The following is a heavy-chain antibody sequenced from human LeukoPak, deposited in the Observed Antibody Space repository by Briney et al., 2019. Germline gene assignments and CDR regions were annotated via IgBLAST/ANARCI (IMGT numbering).Heavy chain of an antibody. CDR3: ARGSSLLWFGELAVDY. CDR1: GFTFSSYE. CDR2: ISSSGSTI. V-gene: IGHV3-48*03. D-gene: IGHD3-10*01. J-gene: IGHJ4*02. Sequence: GGSLRLSCATSGFTFSSYEMNWVRQTPGKGLEWVSYISSSGSTIYYADSVKGRFTISRHNAKNSLYLQMNSLRAEDTAVYYCARGSSLLWFGELAVDYWGQGTLVTVSS.